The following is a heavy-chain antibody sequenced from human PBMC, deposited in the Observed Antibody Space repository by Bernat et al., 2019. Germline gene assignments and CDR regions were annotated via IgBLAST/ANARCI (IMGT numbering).Heavy chain of an antibody. CDR3: ARDGKRRSNNGYDFDY. J-gene: IGHJ4*02. V-gene: IGHV3-48*01. Sequence: EVQLVESGGGLVQPGGSLRLSCAASGFSFSTSDMHWVRQAPGKGLEWVAFISSSSTTIYYTDSAKGRFIISRDNGENSLYLQLSSLRAEDTAVYYCARDGKRRSNNGYDFDYWGQGTLVTVSS. CDR1: GFSFSTSD. CDR2: ISSSSTTI. D-gene: IGHD5-18*01.